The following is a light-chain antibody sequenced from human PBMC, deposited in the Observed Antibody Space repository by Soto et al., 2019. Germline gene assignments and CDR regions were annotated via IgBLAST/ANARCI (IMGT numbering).Light chain of an antibody. V-gene: IGLV2-14*01. J-gene: IGLJ3*02. CDR1: SGDIGGYDY. Sequence: QSVLTQPASVSGSPGPSITFSCTGTSGDIGGYDYVSWYQQHPGKAPKLMLFEVSTRPSGVSNRFSASKSGNAASLTISGLQAEDEADYFCTSYTANSNWVFGGGTKLTVL. CDR2: EVS. CDR3: TSYTANSNWV.